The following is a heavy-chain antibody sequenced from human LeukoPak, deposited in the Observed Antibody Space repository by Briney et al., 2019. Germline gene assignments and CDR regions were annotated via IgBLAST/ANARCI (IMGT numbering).Heavy chain of an antibody. Sequence: GGSLRLSCAASGFPFSNHAMSWVRQPPGKGLEWVSAISNGNRYYADSARGRFTISRDDSKNMVYLQMNSLRDEDTALYYCVREAGYCASVCLKSNWFDPWGEGTLVTVSS. CDR1: GFPFSNHA. CDR3: VREAGYCASVCLKSNWFDP. V-gene: IGHV3-23*01. D-gene: IGHD2-8*02. J-gene: IGHJ5*02. CDR2: ISNGNR.